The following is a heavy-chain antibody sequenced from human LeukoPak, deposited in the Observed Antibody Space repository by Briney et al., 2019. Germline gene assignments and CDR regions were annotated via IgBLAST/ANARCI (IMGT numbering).Heavy chain of an antibody. CDR1: GGSISSSSYY. Sequence: SETLSLTCTVSGGSISSSSYYWGWIRQPPGKGLEWIGSIYYSGSTYYNPSLKSRVTISVDTSKNQFSLKLSSVTAADTAVYYCASPVDIVVVPAARSIDYWGQGTLVTVSS. V-gene: IGHV4-39*01. D-gene: IGHD2-2*01. CDR2: IYYSGST. CDR3: ASPVDIVVVPAARSIDY. J-gene: IGHJ4*02.